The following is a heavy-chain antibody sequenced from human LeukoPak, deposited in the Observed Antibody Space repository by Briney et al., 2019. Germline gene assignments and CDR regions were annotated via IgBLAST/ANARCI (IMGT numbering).Heavy chain of an antibody. CDR2: ISSSGSTR. V-gene: IGHV3-48*03. D-gene: IGHD6-19*01. J-gene: IGHJ4*02. CDR3: ARDGSGWYDY. Sequence: GGSLRLSCAASGFTFSSYEMNWVRQAPGKGLEWVSYISSSGSTRYYADSVKGRFTISRDNAKNSLYLQMNSLRAEDTGVYYCARDGSGWYDYWVQGILVTVSS. CDR1: GFTFSSYE.